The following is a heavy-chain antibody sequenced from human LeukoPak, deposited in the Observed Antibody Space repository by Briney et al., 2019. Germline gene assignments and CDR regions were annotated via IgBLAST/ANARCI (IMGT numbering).Heavy chain of an antibody. Sequence: GGSLRLSCTVSGFTLSTYSLNWVRRAPGKGLEWVSLMTNSRSYYADSVKGRFTISRDNPNNSLYLQMNSLRAEDTGIYYCAREPGSHYFDYWGQGTLVTVSS. CDR1: GFTLSTYS. J-gene: IGHJ4*02. CDR2: MTNSRSY. CDR3: AREPGSHYFDY. V-gene: IGHV3-21*01.